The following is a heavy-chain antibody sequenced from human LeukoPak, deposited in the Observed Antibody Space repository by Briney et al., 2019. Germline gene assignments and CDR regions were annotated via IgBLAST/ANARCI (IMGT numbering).Heavy chain of an antibody. Sequence: SETLSLTCAVSGGSISSSIWWSWVRQTPGKGLEWIGEINHSGGTNYNPSLQSRVTISVDTSKNQFSLTLSSVTAADTAVYYCARGNYGSGSYVLDYWGQGTLVTVSS. V-gene: IGHV4-4*02. CDR3: ARGNYGSGSYVLDY. J-gene: IGHJ4*02. CDR2: INHSGGT. D-gene: IGHD3-10*01. CDR1: GGSISSSIW.